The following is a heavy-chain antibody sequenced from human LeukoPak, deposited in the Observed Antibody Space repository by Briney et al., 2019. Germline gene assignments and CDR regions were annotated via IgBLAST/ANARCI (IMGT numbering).Heavy chain of an antibody. J-gene: IGHJ4*02. V-gene: IGHV4-39*07. Sequence: SETLSLTCTVSGGSISSSSYYWGGIRQPPGRGLEWIGSIYYSGSTYYNPSLKSRVTISVDTSKNQFSLKLSSVTAADTAVYYCAREGVGTSDYWGQGTLVTVSS. CDR1: GGSISSSSYY. D-gene: IGHD1-26*01. CDR2: IYYSGST. CDR3: AREGVGTSDY.